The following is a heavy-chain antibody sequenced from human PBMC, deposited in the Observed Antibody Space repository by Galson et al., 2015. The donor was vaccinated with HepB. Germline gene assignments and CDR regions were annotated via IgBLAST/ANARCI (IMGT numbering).Heavy chain of an antibody. J-gene: IGHJ4*02. CDR1: GGTFSSYT. Sequence: SVKVSCKASGGTFSSYTISWVRQAPGQGLEWMGRIIPILGIANYAQKFQGRVTITADKSTSTAYMELSSLRSEDTAVYYCARTLGGDYGDYASYIPSYYFDYWGQGTLVTVSS. CDR3: ARTLGGDYGDYASYIPSYYFDY. D-gene: IGHD4-17*01. CDR2: IIPILGIA. V-gene: IGHV1-69*02.